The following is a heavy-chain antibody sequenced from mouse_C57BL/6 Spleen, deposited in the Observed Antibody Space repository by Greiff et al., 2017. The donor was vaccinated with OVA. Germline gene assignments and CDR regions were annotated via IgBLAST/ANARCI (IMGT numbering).Heavy chain of an antibody. CDR2: IDPSDSYT. D-gene: IGHD2-4*01. Sequence: QVQLQQPGAELVMPGASVKLSCKASGYTFTSYWMHWVKQRPGQGLEWIGEIDPSDSYTNYNQKFKGKSTLTVDKSSSTAYMQHSGLTSEDSAVYYCAREGAYDYWLDYWGQGTTLTVSS. V-gene: IGHV1-69*01. CDR3: AREGAYDYWLDY. CDR1: GYTFTSYW. J-gene: IGHJ2*01.